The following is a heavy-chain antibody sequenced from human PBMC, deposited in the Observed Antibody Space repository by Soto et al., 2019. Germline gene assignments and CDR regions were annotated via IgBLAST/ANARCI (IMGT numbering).Heavy chain of an antibody. V-gene: IGHV4-59*01. D-gene: IGHD6-13*01. J-gene: IGHJ4*02. CDR3: ARDSFNAGLYFDH. Sequence: SETLSLTCTVSGDSINGYFWNWIRQPPGKGLEWIGYIYSSGHTTYNPSLKSRVTMSVDTSKNQFSLILNSVTAADTAVYYCARDSFNAGLYFDHWGRGSLVTVS. CDR1: GDSINGYF. CDR2: IYSSGHT.